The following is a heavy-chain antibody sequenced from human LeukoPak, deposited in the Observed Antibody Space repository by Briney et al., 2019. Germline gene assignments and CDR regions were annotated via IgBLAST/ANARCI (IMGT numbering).Heavy chain of an antibody. D-gene: IGHD7-27*01. CDR3: TSNKWGVDY. J-gene: IGHJ4*02. Sequence: GGSLKLSCAASGFTFSGSAMHWVRQASGKGPEWVGRIRSKANSYATAYAASVKGRFTISRDDSKNTAYLQMNSLKTEDTAVYYCTSNKWGVDYWGQGTLVMVSS. CDR1: GFTFSGSA. V-gene: IGHV3-73*01. CDR2: IRSKANSYAT.